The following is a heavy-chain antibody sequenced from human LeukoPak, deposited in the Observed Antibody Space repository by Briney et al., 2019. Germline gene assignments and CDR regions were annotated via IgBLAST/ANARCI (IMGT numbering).Heavy chain of an antibody. Sequence: GGSLRLSCAASGFTFSDYSMSWIRQAPGKGLEWVSYITSSSSFTNYADSVKDRFTISRDNAKNSLYLQINSLRAEDTAVYYCARGFEYSSSPYDYWGQGTLVTVSS. D-gene: IGHD6-6*01. V-gene: IGHV3-11*06. CDR3: ARGFEYSSSPYDY. J-gene: IGHJ4*02. CDR2: ITSSSSFT. CDR1: GFTFSDYS.